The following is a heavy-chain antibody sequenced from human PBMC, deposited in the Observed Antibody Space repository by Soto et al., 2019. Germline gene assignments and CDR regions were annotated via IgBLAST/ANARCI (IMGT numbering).Heavy chain of an antibody. CDR3: ARPAWGDYVGYFDY. CDR2: ISGSGGST. D-gene: IGHD4-17*01. Sequence: EVQLLESGGGLVQPGGSLRLSCAASGFTFSSYAMSWVRQAPGKGLEWVSAISGSGGSTYYADSVQGRFTISRDNSKNTLYLQMNSLRAADTAVYYCARPAWGDYVGYFDYWGQGTLVTVSS. V-gene: IGHV3-23*01. J-gene: IGHJ4*02. CDR1: GFTFSSYA.